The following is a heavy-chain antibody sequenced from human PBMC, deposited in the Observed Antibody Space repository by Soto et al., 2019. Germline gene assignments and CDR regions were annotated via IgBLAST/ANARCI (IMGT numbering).Heavy chain of an antibody. D-gene: IGHD6-13*01. V-gene: IGHV3-23*01. Sequence: GGSIGLGSVASRFTVWMHGVGWVRQAPGKGLEWVSTINPSGDSTFYADSVKGRFTISRDNSKNTVYLQMNSLSVGDTAVYLCAKVDVSTAGSFDYWGQGALVTVSS. CDR3: AKVDVSTAGSFDY. CDR1: RFTVWMHG. CDR2: INPSGDST. J-gene: IGHJ4*02.